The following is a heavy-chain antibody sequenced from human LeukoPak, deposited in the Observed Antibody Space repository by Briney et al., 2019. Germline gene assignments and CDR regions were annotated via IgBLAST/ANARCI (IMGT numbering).Heavy chain of an antibody. V-gene: IGHV1-18*01. CDR2: ISAYNGNT. CDR1: GYTFTSYG. J-gene: IGHJ5*02. CDR3: ARAGHYDFWSGYYIYNWFDP. D-gene: IGHD3-3*01. Sequence: ASVKVSCKASGYTFTSYGISWVRRAPGQGLEWMGWISAYNGNTNYAQKLQGRVTMTTDTSTSTAYMELRSLRSDDTAVYYCARAGHYDFWSGYYIYNWFDPWGQGTLVTVSS.